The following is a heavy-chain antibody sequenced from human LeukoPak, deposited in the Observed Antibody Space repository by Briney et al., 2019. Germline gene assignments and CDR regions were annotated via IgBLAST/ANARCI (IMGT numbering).Heavy chain of an antibody. CDR2: ISGSGGST. J-gene: IGHJ2*01. Sequence: GGSLRLSCAASGFTFNSYAMSWVRQAPGKGLEWVSAISGSGGSTYYADSVKGRFTISRDNSKNTLYLQMNSLRVEDTAVYYCAKGVGSGWTHDWYFDPWGRGTLVTVSS. D-gene: IGHD6-19*01. CDR1: GFTFNSYA. CDR3: AKGVGSGWTHDWYFDP. V-gene: IGHV3-23*01.